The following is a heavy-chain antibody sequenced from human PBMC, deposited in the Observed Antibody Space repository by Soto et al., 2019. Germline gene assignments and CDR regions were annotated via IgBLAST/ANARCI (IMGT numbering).Heavy chain of an antibody. D-gene: IGHD1-7*01. CDR3: ARAGNWNYFLHYYGMDV. J-gene: IGHJ6*02. CDR1: GYSISSGYY. Sequence: PSETLSLTCAVSGYSISSGYYWGWIRQPPGRGLEWIGSIYHSGSTYYNPSLKSRVTISVDTSKNQFSLKLSSVTAADTAVYYCARAGNWNYFLHYYGMDVWGQGTTVTVSS. CDR2: IYHSGST. V-gene: IGHV4-38-2*01.